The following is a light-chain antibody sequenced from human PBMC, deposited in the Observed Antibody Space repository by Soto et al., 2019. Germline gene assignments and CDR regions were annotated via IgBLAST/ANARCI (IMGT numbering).Light chain of an antibody. CDR2: DAS. V-gene: IGKV1-5*01. CDR1: QTVYSD. Sequence: MTQSPASLSVSPGERATLSCRASQTVYSDLVWYQQKPGKAPKFLIYDASSLQSGVPLRFSGSGSGTEFTLTISSLQPDDFATYYCQQYNTYSPWAFGQGTKVDI. CDR3: QQYNTYSPWA. J-gene: IGKJ1*01.